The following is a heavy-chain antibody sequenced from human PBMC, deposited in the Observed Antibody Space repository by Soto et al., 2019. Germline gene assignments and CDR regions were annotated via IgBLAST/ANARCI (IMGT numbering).Heavy chain of an antibody. CDR2: ISAYNGNT. D-gene: IGHD2-2*01. V-gene: IGHV1-18*04. CDR1: GYTCTSYG. J-gene: IGHJ6*02. Sequence: VKFSCKASGYTCTSYGISSVRQAPVHGLAWMRWISAYNGNTNYPQKLQGRVTMTTDTSTSTAYTELRTPRSDVTAMSYCARDPQKYQILTYYTYYGMNVWGQGTAVGVS. CDR3: ARDPQKYQILTYYTYYGMNV.